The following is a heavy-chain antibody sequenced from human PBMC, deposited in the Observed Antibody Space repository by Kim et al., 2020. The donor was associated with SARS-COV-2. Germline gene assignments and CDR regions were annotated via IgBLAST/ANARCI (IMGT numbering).Heavy chain of an antibody. CDR2: ISGSGGST. J-gene: IGHJ4*02. CDR1: GFTFSSYA. D-gene: IGHD6-19*01. CDR3: AKVADSSGTKEYYFDY. Sequence: GGSLRLSCAASGFTFSSYAMSWVRQAPGKGLEWVSAISGSGGSTYYADSVKGRFTISRDNSKNTLYLQMNSLRAEDTAVYYCAKVADSSGTKEYYFDYWGQGTLVTVSS. V-gene: IGHV3-23*01.